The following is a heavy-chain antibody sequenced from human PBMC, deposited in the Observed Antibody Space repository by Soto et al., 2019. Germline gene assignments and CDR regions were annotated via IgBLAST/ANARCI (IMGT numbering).Heavy chain of an antibody. CDR1: GGTFSRYS. D-gene: IGHD2-2*01. V-gene: IGHV1-69*08. CDR2: IIHIFGIA. Sequence: QVQLVQSGAEVKKPGSSVKVSCKASGGTFSRYSITWVRQAPGHGLEWIGRIIHIFGIASYAQTFKGRVTITADESTSTAYMELSSLRSDDTAVYYCAREDRDRETGLVPAAIDGMDVWGQGTTVTVSS. CDR3: AREDRDRETGLVPAAIDGMDV. J-gene: IGHJ6*02.